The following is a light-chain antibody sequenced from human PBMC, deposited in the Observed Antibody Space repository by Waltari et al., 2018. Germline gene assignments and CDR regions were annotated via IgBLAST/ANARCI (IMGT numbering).Light chain of an antibody. CDR3: SSYTTSSAPGV. Sequence: QSPLTQPASVSGSPGQSITISCSGTDSDVGAYDFVSWYQQHPGKAPHPIIYEVSNRPSGIANRFPASKSGNTASLTISGLQAEDEADYYCSSYTTSSAPGVFGTGTRVTVL. CDR2: EVS. CDR1: DSDVGAYDF. J-gene: IGLJ1*01. V-gene: IGLV2-14*01.